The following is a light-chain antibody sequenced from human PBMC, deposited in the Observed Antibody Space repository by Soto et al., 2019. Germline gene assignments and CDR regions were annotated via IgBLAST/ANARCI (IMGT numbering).Light chain of an antibody. J-gene: IGLJ3*02. CDR1: SSNIGKNA. V-gene: IGLV1-36*01. CDR3: AAWDVSLTAWV. Sequence: QSVLTQPPSVSEAPRQRVTISCSGSSSNIGKNAVNWYQQLPGTAPKLLIYLTHYRPSGVPDRISGSKSGTSAYLAISGLRSEDEADYYCAAWDVSLTAWVFGGGTKLTVL. CDR2: LTH.